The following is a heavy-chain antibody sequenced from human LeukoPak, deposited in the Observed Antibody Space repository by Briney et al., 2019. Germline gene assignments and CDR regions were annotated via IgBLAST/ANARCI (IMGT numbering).Heavy chain of an antibody. Sequence: GGSLRLSCAASGVIFNQYWMSWVRQSPGRGLEWVANIDQDGSEKHYVDSVKGRFTISRDNARNSLYLQMNSLRAEDTAVYYCARDHCTSTSCYLVYWGQGTLVTVSS. CDR3: ARDHCTSTSCYLVY. J-gene: IGHJ4*02. CDR1: GVIFNQYW. V-gene: IGHV3-7*01. CDR2: IDQDGSEK. D-gene: IGHD2-2*01.